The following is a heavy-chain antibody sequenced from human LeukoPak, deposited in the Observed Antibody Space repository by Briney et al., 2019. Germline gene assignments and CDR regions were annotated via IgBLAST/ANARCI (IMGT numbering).Heavy chain of an antibody. Sequence: PGGSLRLSCAASGFTFSSYEMNWVRQAPGKGLEWVSYISSSGSTIYYADSVKGRFTISRDNAKNSLYLQMNSLRAEDTAVYYCARRYVLRYFDWSIIESYYYYYMDVWGKGTTVTISS. CDR1: GFTFSSYE. CDR2: ISSSGSTI. J-gene: IGHJ6*03. V-gene: IGHV3-48*03. D-gene: IGHD3-9*01. CDR3: ARRYVLRYFDWSIIESYYYYYMDV.